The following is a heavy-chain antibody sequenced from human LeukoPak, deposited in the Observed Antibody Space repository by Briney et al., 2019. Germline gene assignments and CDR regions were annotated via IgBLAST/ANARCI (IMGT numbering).Heavy chain of an antibody. V-gene: IGHV1-46*01. CDR3: ARDGGGFGELSSVRDAFDI. CDR2: INPSGSST. Sequence: GASVKVSCKASGYTFTSYYMHWVRQAPGQGLEWMGIINPSGSSTSYAQKFQGRVTMTRDMSTSTVYMELGSLRSEDTAVYYCARDGGGFGELSSVRDAFDIWGQGTMVTVSS. J-gene: IGHJ3*02. D-gene: IGHD3-10*01. CDR1: GYTFTSYY.